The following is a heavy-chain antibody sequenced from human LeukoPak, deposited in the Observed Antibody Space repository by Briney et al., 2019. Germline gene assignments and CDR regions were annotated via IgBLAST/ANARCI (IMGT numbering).Heavy chain of an antibody. Sequence: SGTLSLTCTVSGGSISSSSYYWGWIRQPPGKGLEWIGSIYYSGSTYYNPSLKSRVTISVDTSKNQFSLKLSSVTAADTAVYYCARDSSGWYHWFDPWGQGTLVTVSS. CDR2: IYYSGST. CDR1: GGSISSSSYY. D-gene: IGHD6-19*01. V-gene: IGHV4-39*07. J-gene: IGHJ5*02. CDR3: ARDSSGWYHWFDP.